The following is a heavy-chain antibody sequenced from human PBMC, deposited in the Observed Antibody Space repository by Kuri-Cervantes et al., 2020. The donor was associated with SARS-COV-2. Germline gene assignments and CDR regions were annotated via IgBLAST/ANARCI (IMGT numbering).Heavy chain of an antibody. CDR2: ISGSGGST. D-gene: IGHD3-22*01. Sequence: GESLKISCAASGFTFSGHWIHWVRQAPGKGLEWVSAISGSGGSTYYADSVKGRFTISRDNSKNTLYLQMNSLRAEDTAVYYCAKDSGYYDSSGYPLDAFDIWGQGTMVTVSS. CDR3: AKDSGYYDSSGYPLDAFDI. J-gene: IGHJ3*02. CDR1: GFTFSGHW. V-gene: IGHV3-23*01.